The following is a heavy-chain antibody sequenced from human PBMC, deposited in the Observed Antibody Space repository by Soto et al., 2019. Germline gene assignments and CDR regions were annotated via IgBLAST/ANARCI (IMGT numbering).Heavy chain of an antibody. D-gene: IGHD3-10*01. Sequence: ASVKVSCKASGYTFTSYYMHWVRQAPGQGLEWMGIINPSCGSTSYAQKFQGRVTMTRXTXXSXXXMXLSXLRXDDTAVYYCARVRDWTKGAFDVWGQGTVVTVSS. CDR2: INPSCGST. J-gene: IGHJ3*01. V-gene: IGHV1-46*01. CDR3: ARVRDWTKGAFDV. CDR1: GYTFTSYY.